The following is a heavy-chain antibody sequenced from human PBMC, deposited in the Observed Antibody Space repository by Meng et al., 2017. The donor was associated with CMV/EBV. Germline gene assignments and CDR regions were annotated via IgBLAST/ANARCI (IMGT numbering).Heavy chain of an antibody. J-gene: IGHJ5*02. CDR3: AIAAAGFGNWFDP. V-gene: IGHV1-69*05. Sequence: SVHVSCKASGGTFSSYAISWVRQAPGQGLEWMGGIIPIFGTANYAQKFQGRATITTDESPSTAYMELSSLRSEDTAVYYCAIAAAGFGNWFDPWGQGTLVTVSS. CDR2: IIPIFGTA. CDR1: GGTFSSYA. D-gene: IGHD6-13*01.